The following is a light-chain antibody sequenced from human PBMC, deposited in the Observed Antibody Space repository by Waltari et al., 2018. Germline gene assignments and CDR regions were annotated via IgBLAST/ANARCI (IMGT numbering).Light chain of an antibody. CDR2: SNN. Sequence: QSVLTQPPSASGTPGQRVTISCSGSSSNIGSNTVNWYQQFPGTAPGLLIYSNNQRPSGVPDRCSGSKSGTSASLAINGLQSEDEADYYCAAWDDSLNGWVFGGGTKLTVL. J-gene: IGLJ3*02. CDR3: AAWDDSLNGWV. CDR1: SSNIGSNT. V-gene: IGLV1-44*01.